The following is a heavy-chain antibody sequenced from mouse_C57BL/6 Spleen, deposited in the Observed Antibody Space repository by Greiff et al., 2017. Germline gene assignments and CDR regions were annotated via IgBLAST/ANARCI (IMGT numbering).Heavy chain of an antibody. V-gene: IGHV1-76*01. CDR1: GYTFTDYY. D-gene: IGHD1-1*01. CDR2: IYPGSGNT. CDR3: ARSLYYGSSGIIMDY. Sequence: VQLQQSGAELVRPGASVKLSCKASGYTFTDYYINWVKQRPGQGLEWIARIYPGSGNTYYNEKFKGKATLTAEKSSSTAYMQLSSLTSEDSAVYFCARSLYYGSSGIIMDYWGQGTSVTVSS. J-gene: IGHJ4*01.